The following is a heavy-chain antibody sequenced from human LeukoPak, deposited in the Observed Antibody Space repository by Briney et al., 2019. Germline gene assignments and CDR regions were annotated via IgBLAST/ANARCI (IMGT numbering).Heavy chain of an antibody. CDR1: GFTFSTYS. CDR2: ISSSSYI. D-gene: IGHD1-1*01. J-gene: IGHJ4*02. V-gene: IGHV3-21*01. Sequence: GGSLRLSCAASGFTFSTYSMNWVRQAPGKGLEWVSSISSSSYIYYADSVKGRFTISRDNAKNSLYLQMNSLRAEDTALYYCARLRTTGTFDYWGQGTLVTVSS. CDR3: ARLRTTGTFDY.